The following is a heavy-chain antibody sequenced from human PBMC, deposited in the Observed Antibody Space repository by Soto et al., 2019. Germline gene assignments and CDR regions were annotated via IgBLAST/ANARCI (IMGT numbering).Heavy chain of an antibody. V-gene: IGHV4-4*02. CDR3: AENGSYDLVN. J-gene: IGHJ4*02. CDR2: IYRTGST. D-gene: IGHD3-16*01. CDR1: GGSFTSNNW. Sequence: SETLSLTCAVSGGSFTSNNWWTWVRQPPGQGLEWIGEIYRTGSTNYSPSLKSRVTMSVDKSRNQFSLKLTSVTAADTAVYYCAENGSYDLVNWGQGTRVTVSS.